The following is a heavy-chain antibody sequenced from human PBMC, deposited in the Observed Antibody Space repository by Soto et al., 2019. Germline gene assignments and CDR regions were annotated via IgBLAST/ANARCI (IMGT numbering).Heavy chain of an antibody. J-gene: IGHJ4*02. CDR1: GASIGTNNW. Sequence: SETLSLTCAVSGASIGTNNWLSWVRQPPGKGLEWIGEVYHGGTTNCNPSLKSRVTISIDKSKNQFSLTLTSMTAADTALYYCAVPGRGDFDYWSQGTLVTVSS. CDR2: VYHGGTT. D-gene: IGHD5-12*01. V-gene: IGHV4-4*02. CDR3: AVPGRGDFDY.